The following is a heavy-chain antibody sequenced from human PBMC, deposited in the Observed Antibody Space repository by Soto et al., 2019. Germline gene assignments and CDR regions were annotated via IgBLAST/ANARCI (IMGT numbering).Heavy chain of an antibody. V-gene: IGHV1-46*01. D-gene: IGHD2-2*01. CDR3: ARGPDCSSTSCYARLMGYYGMDV. Sequence: QVQLVQSGAEVKKPGASVKVSCKASGYTFTSYYMHWVRQAPGQGLEWMGIINPSGGSTSYAQKFQGRVTMTRDTSTSTVYMELSSLRSEDTAVYYCARGPDCSSTSCYARLMGYYGMDVWGQGTTVTVSS. CDR1: GYTFTSYY. J-gene: IGHJ6*02. CDR2: INPSGGST.